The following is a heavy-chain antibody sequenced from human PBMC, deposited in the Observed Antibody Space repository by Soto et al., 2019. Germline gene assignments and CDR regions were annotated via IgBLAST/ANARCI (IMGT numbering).Heavy chain of an antibody. V-gene: IGHV4-4*02. CDR2: IYHSGST. J-gene: IGHJ4*02. D-gene: IGHD5-18*01. CDR3: ARRTERGYSYGFDY. Sequence: SETLSLTCAVSGGSISSSNWWSWVRQPPGKGLEWIGEIYHSGSTNYNPSLKSRVTISVDKSKNQFSLKLSSVTAADTAVYYCARRTERGYSYGFDYWGQGTLVTVSS. CDR1: GGSISSSNW.